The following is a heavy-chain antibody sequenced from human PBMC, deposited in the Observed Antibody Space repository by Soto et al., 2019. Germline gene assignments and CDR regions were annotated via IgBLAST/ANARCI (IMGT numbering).Heavy chain of an antibody. J-gene: IGHJ4*02. CDR2: MHHSGSS. V-gene: IGHV4-59*01. Sequence: QVQLHESGPGLVKPSDTLSLTCTVSADSITNYYWSWIRQPPGEGLEWIGYMHHSGSSNYNHSLKRRITVSVDTPTNKFSLRLSSVTAADTAVYYCVTTPNCSTTGCFRFDFWGQGDLVTVSS. CDR3: VTTPNCSTTGCFRFDF. D-gene: IGHD2-2*01. CDR1: ADSITNYY.